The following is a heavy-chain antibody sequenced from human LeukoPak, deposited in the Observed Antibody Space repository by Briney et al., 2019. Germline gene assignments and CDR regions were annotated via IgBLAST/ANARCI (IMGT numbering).Heavy chain of an antibody. V-gene: IGHV4-38-2*02. J-gene: IGHJ4*02. CDR3: ASKSAYDFGFDY. D-gene: IGHD5-12*01. CDR1: GYSISSGYC. CDR2: IYHSGSP. Sequence: SETLSLTCTVSGYSISSGYCWGWIRQPPGKGLEWIGNIYHSGSPYYNPSLKSRATISKDTPKNHFSLKLSSVTAADTAVYYCASKSAYDFGFDYWGQGALVTVSS.